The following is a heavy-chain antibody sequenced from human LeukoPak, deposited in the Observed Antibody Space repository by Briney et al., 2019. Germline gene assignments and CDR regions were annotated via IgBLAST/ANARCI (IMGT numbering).Heavy chain of an antibody. J-gene: IGHJ4*02. CDR1: GGSISSSSYY. V-gene: IGHV4-39*01. CDR2: IYYSGST. CDR3: ARYSGWYSSVPIDY. D-gene: IGHD6-19*01. Sequence: SETQSLTCTVSGGSISSSSYYWGWIRQPPGKGLEWIGSIYYSGSTYYNPSLKSRVTISVDTSKNQFSLKLSSVTAADTAVYYCARYSGWYSSVPIDYWGQGTLVTVSS.